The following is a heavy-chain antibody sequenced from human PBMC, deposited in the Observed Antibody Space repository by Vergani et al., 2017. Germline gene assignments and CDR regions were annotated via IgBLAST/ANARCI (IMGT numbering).Heavy chain of an antibody. D-gene: IGHD6-19*01. CDR1: GFTFSSYS. CDR2: ISSSSSTI. Sequence: EVQLVESGGGLVQPGGSLRLSCAASGFTFSSYSMNWVRQAPGKGLEWVSYISSSSSTIYYADSVKGRFTISRDNAKNSLYLQMYSLRDEDTAVYYCARSYSSGFDAFDIWGQGTMVTVSS. V-gene: IGHV3-48*02. J-gene: IGHJ3*02. CDR3: ARSYSSGFDAFDI.